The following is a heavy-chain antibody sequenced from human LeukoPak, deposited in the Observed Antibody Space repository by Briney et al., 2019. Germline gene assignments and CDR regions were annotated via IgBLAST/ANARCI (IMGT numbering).Heavy chain of an antibody. D-gene: IGHD6-6*01. CDR2: INIDGNEK. V-gene: IGHV3-7*03. CDR1: GFIFTTYW. J-gene: IGHJ4*02. Sequence: GGSLRLSCAASGFIFTTYWMSWVRQAPGKGMEWVAHINIDGNEKFYVDSVRGRFTISRDNAENSMLLQMNSLRAEDTAVYYCAKGSIAARWGQGTLVTVSS. CDR3: AKGSIAAR.